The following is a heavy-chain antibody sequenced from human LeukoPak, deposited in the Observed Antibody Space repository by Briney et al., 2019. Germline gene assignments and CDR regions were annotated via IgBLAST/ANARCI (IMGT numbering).Heavy chain of an antibody. J-gene: IGHJ6*03. Sequence: SETLSLTCTVSGGSISSRSYYWGWVRRPPGRGLEWIGRIYYSGSNYYNTYRKSRVTISVDTSTNQFSLKLSSVTAADTAVYYCARDGMVEYDLWSDPLLHYMDVWGKETTVTVS. CDR3: ARDGMVEYDLWSDPLLHYMDV. D-gene: IGHD3-3*01. CDR1: GGSISSRSYY. V-gene: IGHV4-39*07. CDR2: IYYSGSN.